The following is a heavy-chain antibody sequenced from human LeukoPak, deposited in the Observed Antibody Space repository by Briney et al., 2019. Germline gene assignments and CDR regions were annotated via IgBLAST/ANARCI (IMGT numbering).Heavy chain of an antibody. J-gene: IGHJ4*02. V-gene: IGHV3-23*01. CDR3: AKDLGESRRITMIVVATAPDY. Sequence: GGSLRLSCAASGITFSKSPMNWVRQAPGKGPEWVSAISGSGDSTSYTDSVEGRFTISRDNSNNMLYLQMNSLRVEDTAVYYCAKDLGESRRITMIVVATAPDYWGQGTLVTVSS. D-gene: IGHD3-22*01. CDR1: GITFSKSP. CDR2: ISGSGDST.